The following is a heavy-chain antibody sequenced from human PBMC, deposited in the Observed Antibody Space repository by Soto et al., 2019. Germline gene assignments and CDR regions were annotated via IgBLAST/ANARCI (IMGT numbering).Heavy chain of an antibody. CDR2: ISYDGSHK. CDR3: AKVCPYYASTSDFNTDS. Sequence: GGSLRLSCAASGFTFSSYGIHWVRQAPGKGLEWVAVISYDGSHKYYADSVKGRFTISRDNSKNTLYLQMNSLRTEDTAVYYCAKVCPYYASTSDFNTDSWHQATLITV. J-gene: IGHJ4*02. CDR1: GFTFSSYG. D-gene: IGHD3-3*01. V-gene: IGHV3-30*18.